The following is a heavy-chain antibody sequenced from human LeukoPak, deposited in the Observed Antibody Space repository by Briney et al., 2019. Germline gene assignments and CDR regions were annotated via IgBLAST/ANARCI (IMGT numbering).Heavy chain of an antibody. CDR2: IYYSGST. CDR1: GGSISSYY. Sequence: SETLTLTCTVSGGSISSYYWGWIRQPPGKGLEWIGSIYYSGSTYYNPSLKSRVTISVDTSKNQFSLKLSSVTAADTAVYYCARRPAARFARDYGMDVWGQGTTVTVSS. D-gene: IGHD2-2*01. CDR3: ARRPAARFARDYGMDV. V-gene: IGHV4-39*01. J-gene: IGHJ6*02.